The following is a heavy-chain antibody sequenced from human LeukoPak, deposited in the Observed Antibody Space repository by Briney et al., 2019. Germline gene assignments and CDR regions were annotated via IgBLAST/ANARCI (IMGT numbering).Heavy chain of an antibody. V-gene: IGHV3-23*01. CDR3: AKASLGLIVVAVDY. Sequence: GGSLRLSCAASGFTFSNYAMSWVRQAPGKGLEWVLAISGSGGSTYYVDSVKGRFTISRDNSKNTLYLQMNSLRAEDTALYYCAKASLGLIVVAVDYWGQGTLVTVSS. J-gene: IGHJ4*02. CDR2: ISGSGGST. CDR1: GFTFSNYA. D-gene: IGHD3-22*01.